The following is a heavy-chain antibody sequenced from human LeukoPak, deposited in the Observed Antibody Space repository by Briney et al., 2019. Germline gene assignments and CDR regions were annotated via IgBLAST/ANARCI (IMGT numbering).Heavy chain of an antibody. Sequence: ASVKVSCKASGYTFTSYDINWVRQATGQGLERMGWMNPNSGNTGYAQKFQGRVTMTRNTSISTAYMELSSLRSEDTAVYYCARGSGVSYYYGSGSSDFDYWGQGTLVTVSS. V-gene: IGHV1-8*01. D-gene: IGHD3-10*01. CDR3: ARGSGVSYYYGSGSSDFDY. CDR1: GYTFTSYD. CDR2: MNPNSGNT. J-gene: IGHJ4*02.